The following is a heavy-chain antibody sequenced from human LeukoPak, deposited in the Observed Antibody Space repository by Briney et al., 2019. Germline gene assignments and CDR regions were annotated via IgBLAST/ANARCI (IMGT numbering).Heavy chain of an antibody. CDR1: GYSFTSYD. J-gene: IGHJ4*02. CDR3: ARARYYDSSGYHY. V-gene: IGHV1-46*01. D-gene: IGHD3-22*01. Sequence: ASVKVSCKTSGYSFTSYDMHWVRQAPGHGLEWKGVINTSGGGTTYAQKFQGRGNMTRDMSTSKVYMEMRRLRSEDTAVYYCARARYYDSSGYHYWGQGTLVTVSS. CDR2: INTSGGGT.